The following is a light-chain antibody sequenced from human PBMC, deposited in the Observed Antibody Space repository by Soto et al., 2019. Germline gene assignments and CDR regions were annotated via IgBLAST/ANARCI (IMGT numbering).Light chain of an antibody. J-gene: IGKJ5*01. Sequence: MMITQSPATLSVSPGERVTLSCRTSHSANSHVAWYQQKPGQAPRLLLYGASTRATGIPVRFSGSGSGTEFTLTISSLQSEDFAVYYCQQYNNWPLTFGQGTRLEIK. CDR2: GAS. V-gene: IGKV3-15*01. CDR3: QQYNNWPLT. CDR1: HSANSH.